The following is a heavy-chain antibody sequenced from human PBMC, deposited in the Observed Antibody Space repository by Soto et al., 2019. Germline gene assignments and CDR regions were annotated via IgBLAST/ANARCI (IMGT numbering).Heavy chain of an antibody. J-gene: IGHJ6*03. CDR1: GGSISSSSYY. CDR3: VSFRVTHKKSIAARRQGYYYYMDV. V-gene: IGHV4-39*01. D-gene: IGHD6-6*01. CDR2: IYYSGST. Sequence: SETLSLTCTVSGGSISSSSYYWGWIRQPPGKGLEWIGSIYYSGSTYYNPSLKSRVTISVDTSKNQFSLKLSSVTAADTAVYYCVSFRVTHKKSIAARRQGYYYYMDVWGKGTTVTVSS.